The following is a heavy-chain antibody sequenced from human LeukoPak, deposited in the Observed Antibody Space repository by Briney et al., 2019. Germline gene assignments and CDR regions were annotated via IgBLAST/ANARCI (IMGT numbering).Heavy chain of an antibody. V-gene: IGHV3-7*03. D-gene: IGHD6-19*01. CDR2: IRQDGSET. CDR3: VGGIGWQPDY. J-gene: IGHJ4*02. Sequence: GGSLRLSCVASLGITFIEYGLNWVRQAPGKGLEGVAIIRQDGSETLYLDSVRGRFTISRDNDKSSVYLEINSLRAEDTAVYYCVGGIGWQPDYWGQGTLVTVSS. CDR1: LGITFIEYG.